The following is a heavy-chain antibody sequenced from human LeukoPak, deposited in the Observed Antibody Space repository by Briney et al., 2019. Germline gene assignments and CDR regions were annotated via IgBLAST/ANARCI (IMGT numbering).Heavy chain of an antibody. CDR3: AKVRGGGEPSWVYYYYYGMDV. CDR2: ISGSGGST. D-gene: IGHD3-16*01. J-gene: IGHJ6*02. CDR1: GFTFSSYA. V-gene: IGHV3-23*01. Sequence: PGASLRLSCAASGFTFSSYALSWVRQAPGKGLEWVSAISGSGGSTYYADSVKGRFTISRDNSKNTLYLQMTSLRAEDTAVYYCAKVRGGGEPSWVYYYYYGMDVWGQGTTVTVSS.